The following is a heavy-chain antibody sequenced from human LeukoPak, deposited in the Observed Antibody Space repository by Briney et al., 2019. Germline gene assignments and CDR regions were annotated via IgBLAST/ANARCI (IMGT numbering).Heavy chain of an antibody. J-gene: IGHJ3*02. CDR2: ISYDGSNK. D-gene: IGHD2-2*01. V-gene: IGHV3-30*03. Sequence: GSLRLSCAASGFTFSSYGMHWVRQAPGKGLEWGAVISYDGSNKYYADSVKGRFTISRDYSKSTLYLQMNSLRAEDTAVYYCATDAVVVPAAILDAFDIWGQGTMVTVSS. CDR1: GFTFSSYG. CDR3: ATDAVVVPAAILDAFDI.